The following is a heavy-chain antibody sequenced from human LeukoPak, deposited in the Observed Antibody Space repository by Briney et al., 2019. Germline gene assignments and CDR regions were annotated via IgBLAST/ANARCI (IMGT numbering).Heavy chain of an antibody. V-gene: IGHV4-34*01. CDR1: GGSFSGYY. Sequence: SETLSLTCGVYGGSFSGYYWSWIRQSPGKGLEWIGEINHSGFTNSNPSLKSRVTMSADTSKNQFSLKVSSVTAADTAVYFCAISLGDVWGQGTMVTVSS. CDR3: AISLGDV. CDR2: INHSGFT. J-gene: IGHJ6*02.